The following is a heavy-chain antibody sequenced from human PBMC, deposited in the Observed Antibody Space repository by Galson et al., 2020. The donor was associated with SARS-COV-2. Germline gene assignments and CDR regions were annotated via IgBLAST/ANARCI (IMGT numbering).Heavy chain of an antibody. Sequence: SETLSLTCAVSGTSISSYSYPWNRLRQPPGKGREWNRYISHSRGTYSNPSLKSRVTISGDRSKNQFSLRLSSVTAAVTAVYYCARLHYGEYAPEAFDIWGPGTRVTVAS. CDR1: GTSISSYSYP. J-gene: IGHJ3*02. V-gene: IGHV4-30-2*01. CDR3: ARLHYGEYAPEAFDI. CDR2: ISHSRGT. D-gene: IGHD4-17*01.